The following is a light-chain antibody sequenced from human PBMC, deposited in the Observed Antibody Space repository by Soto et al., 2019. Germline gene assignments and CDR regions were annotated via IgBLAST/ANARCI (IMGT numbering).Light chain of an antibody. CDR2: DVI. J-gene: IGLJ2*01. Sequence: QSALTQPASVSGSPGQSITISCTGTNNDVGGYNYVSWYQQHPGRAPQLLLYDVINRPSGVSDRFSGSKSGNMASLTISGLQAEDEAEYYCSSYTGSNTLGRIFGGGTKLTVL. CDR3: SSYTGSNTLGRI. V-gene: IGLV2-14*03. CDR1: NNDVGGYNY.